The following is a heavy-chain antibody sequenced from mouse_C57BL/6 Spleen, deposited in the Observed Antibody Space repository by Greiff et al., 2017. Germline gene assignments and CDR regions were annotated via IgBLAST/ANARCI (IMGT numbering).Heavy chain of an antibody. CDR2: INPYNGGT. V-gene: IGHV1-19*01. Sequence: EVKLQESGPVLVKPGASVKMSCKASGYTFTDYYMNWVKQSHGKSLEWIGVINPYNGGTSYNQKFKGKATLTVDKSSSTAYMELNSLTSEDSAVYYCARRHQRDYAMDYWGQGTSVTVSS. CDR1: GYTFTDYY. CDR3: ARRHQRDYAMDY. J-gene: IGHJ4*01.